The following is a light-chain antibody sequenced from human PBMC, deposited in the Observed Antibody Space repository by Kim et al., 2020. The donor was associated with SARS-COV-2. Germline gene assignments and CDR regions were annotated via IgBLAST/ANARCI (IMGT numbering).Light chain of an antibody. CDR1: SFNIGSNY. J-gene: IGLJ2*01. CDR3: GAWEDSLSDQEV. CDR2: RNN. Sequence: ELTQPPSASGTPGQRVTISCSGSSFNIGSNYVYWYQQLPGTAPKLLIYRNNQPRSGGPDRFSGSKTGTSASLAISGLRYEDEDDYYCGAWEDSLSDQEVFGAGTKLTVL. V-gene: IGLV1-47*01.